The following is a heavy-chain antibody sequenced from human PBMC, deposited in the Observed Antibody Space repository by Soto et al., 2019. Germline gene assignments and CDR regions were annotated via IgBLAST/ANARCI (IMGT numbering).Heavy chain of an antibody. V-gene: IGHV1-18*01. CDR2: ISAYNGNT. CDR3: ARDAQGVFLHY. J-gene: IGHJ4*02. CDR1: GYTFTSYG. D-gene: IGHD3-16*01. Sequence: QVQLVQSGAEVKKPGASVKVSCKASGYTFTSYGISWVRQAPGQGLEWMGWISAYNGNTNYAQKLQGRVTMTRDTSTSTAYMELTSLRSADPAVYYCARDAQGVFLHYWGQGPLVTVSS.